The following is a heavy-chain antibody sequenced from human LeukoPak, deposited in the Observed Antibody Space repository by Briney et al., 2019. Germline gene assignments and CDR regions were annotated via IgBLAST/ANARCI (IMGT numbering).Heavy chain of an antibody. J-gene: IGHJ6*02. CDR3: ARQIIAAGKNYYGMDV. CDR1: GGSLSSYY. V-gene: IGHV4-4*07. D-gene: IGHD6-13*01. CDR2: IYTSGST. Sequence: SETLSLTCTVSGGSLSSYYWTWIRQPAGKGLEWIGRIYTSGSTNYNPSLKSRVTMSVDTSNNQFSLNLSSVTAADTAVYYCARQIIAAGKNYYGMDVWGQGTTVTVSS.